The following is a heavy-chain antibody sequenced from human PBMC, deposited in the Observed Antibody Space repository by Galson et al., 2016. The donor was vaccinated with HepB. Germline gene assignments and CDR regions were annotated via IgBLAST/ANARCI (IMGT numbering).Heavy chain of an antibody. Sequence: SLRLSCATSGFTYSTYWMHWVRQTPGKGLVWVSLINSDGSDTIYADSVKGRLTISRDNAKNTLYLQMNSLRVEDTAVYYCARGRLPTSYRGLAYWGQGTLVTVSS. J-gene: IGHJ4*02. D-gene: IGHD2-15*01. CDR1: GFTYSTYW. CDR2: INSDGSDT. CDR3: ARGRLPTSYRGLAY. V-gene: IGHV3-74*01.